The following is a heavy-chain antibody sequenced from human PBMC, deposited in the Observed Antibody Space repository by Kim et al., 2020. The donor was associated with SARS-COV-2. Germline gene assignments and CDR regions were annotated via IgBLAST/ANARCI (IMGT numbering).Heavy chain of an antibody. CDR1: GFTFSTNT. Sequence: GGSLRLSCAGSGFTFSTNTMNWVRQAPGKGLEWVSSITSQSTYIYYADSVKVRFTISRDNAKSSLYLQMNSLGFDDTSVYNCARGVGTSDVKGYWFDPWGQETLASIS. V-gene: IGHV3-21*04. D-gene: IGHD1-26*01. CDR2: ITSQSTYI. J-gene: IGHJ5*02. CDR3: ARGVGTSDVKGYWFDP.